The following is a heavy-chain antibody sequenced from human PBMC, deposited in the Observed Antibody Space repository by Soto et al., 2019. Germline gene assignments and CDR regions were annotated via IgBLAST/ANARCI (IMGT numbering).Heavy chain of an antibody. CDR3: ARGYCSGGSCYSLIGYYYYYYMDV. V-gene: IGHV4-34*01. CDR1: GGSLSGYY. Sequence: SETLSLTCAVYGGSLSGYYWSWIRQPPGKGLERIGEINHSERTNYNPSIKSRVNISVDTSKNQFSLKLSSVTAADTAVYYCARGYCSGGSCYSLIGYYYYYYMDVWGKGTTVT. CDR2: INHSERT. D-gene: IGHD2-15*01. J-gene: IGHJ6*03.